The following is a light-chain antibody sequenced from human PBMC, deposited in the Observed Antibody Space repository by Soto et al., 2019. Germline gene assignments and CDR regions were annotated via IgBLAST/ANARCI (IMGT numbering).Light chain of an antibody. Sequence: DIQMTQSPSILSASLGDRVTITCRASQSISSWLAWYQQKPGKAPNLLIHKASHLESGVPSRFSGSGSGTEFTLTISSLQPGDFATYYCQHYNTYAWTFGEGTKLXI. CDR2: KAS. CDR3: QHYNTYAWT. CDR1: QSISSW. V-gene: IGKV1-5*03. J-gene: IGKJ1*01.